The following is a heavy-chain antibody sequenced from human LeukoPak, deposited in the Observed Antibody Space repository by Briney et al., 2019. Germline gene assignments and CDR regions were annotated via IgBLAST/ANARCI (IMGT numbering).Heavy chain of an antibody. Sequence: GESLKISCKGSGYSFTSYWIGWVRQMPGKGLEWMGIIYPGDSDTRYSPSFQGQVTISADKSISTAYLQWSSLKASDTAMYYCARRGRYFDWFAAFDIWVQGTMVTVCS. J-gene: IGHJ3*02. CDR2: IYPGDSDT. V-gene: IGHV5-51*01. CDR1: GYSFTSYW. CDR3: ARRGRYFDWFAAFDI. D-gene: IGHD3-9*01.